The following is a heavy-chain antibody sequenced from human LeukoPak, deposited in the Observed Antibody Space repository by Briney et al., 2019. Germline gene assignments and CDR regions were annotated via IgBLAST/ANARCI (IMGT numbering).Heavy chain of an antibody. V-gene: IGHV4-61*02. CDR1: GGSMSSGSYY. Sequence: PSQTLSLTCTVSGGSMSSGSYYWSWIRQPAGKGLEWIGRIYTSGSTNYNPSLKSRVTISVDTPKNQFSLKLSSVTAADTAVYYCARSPGEGYYYYYYMDVWGKGTTVTVSS. CDR3: ARSPGEGYYYYYYMDV. CDR2: IYTSGST. J-gene: IGHJ6*03. D-gene: IGHD7-27*01.